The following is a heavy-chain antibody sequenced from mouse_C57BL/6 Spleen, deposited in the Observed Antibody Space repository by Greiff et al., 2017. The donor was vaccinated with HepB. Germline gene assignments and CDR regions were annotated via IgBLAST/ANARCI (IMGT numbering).Heavy chain of an antibody. CDR1: GYAFSSSW. CDR2: IYPGDGDT. CDR3: ARSYGNIYYAMDY. V-gene: IGHV1-82*01. Sequence: QVQLKQSGPELVKPGASVKISCKASGYAFSSSWMNWVKQRPGKGLEWIGRIYPGDGDTNYNGKFKGKATLTADKSSSTAYMQLSSLTSEDSAVYFCARSYGNIYYAMDYWGQGTSVTVSS. J-gene: IGHJ4*01. D-gene: IGHD2-10*02.